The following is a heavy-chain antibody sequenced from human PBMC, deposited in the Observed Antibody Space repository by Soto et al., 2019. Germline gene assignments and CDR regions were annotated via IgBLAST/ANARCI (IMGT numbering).Heavy chain of an antibody. V-gene: IGHV4-4*02. CDR1: GDSISRSYW. D-gene: IGHD3-16*01. J-gene: IGHJ3*02. CDR2: IYHSGST. CDR3: TSKFGQSLADAFDI. Sequence: ASETLSLTCAVSGDSISRSYWWSWVRQLPGKGLEWIGEIYHSGSTIYNPSLQSRVTLSVDKSKNEFSLKMSSVTDADMAVYYCTSKFGQSLADAFDIWGQGTMVT.